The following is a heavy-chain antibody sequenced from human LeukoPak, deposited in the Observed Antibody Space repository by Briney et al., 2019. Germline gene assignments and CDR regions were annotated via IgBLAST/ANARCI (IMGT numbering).Heavy chain of an antibody. Sequence: SETLSLTCTVSGGSISSSSYYWGWIRQPPGKGLEWIGSIYTSGSTNYNPSLKSRVTMSVDTSKNQFSLKLSSATAADTAVYYCARGGQAGYCSSTSCYRWFDPWGQGTLVTVSS. V-gene: IGHV4-39*07. J-gene: IGHJ5*02. CDR1: GGSISSSSYY. CDR3: ARGGQAGYCSSTSCYRWFDP. D-gene: IGHD2-2*02. CDR2: IYTSGST.